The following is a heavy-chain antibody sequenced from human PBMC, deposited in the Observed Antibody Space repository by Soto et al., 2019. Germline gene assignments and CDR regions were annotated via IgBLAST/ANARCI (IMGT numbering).Heavy chain of an antibody. CDR3: ARDRGYCSSTSCYGYDYGDYVNYYYGMDV. CDR2: ISYDGSNK. CDR1: GFTFSSYA. V-gene: IGHV3-30-3*01. Sequence: HPGGSLRLSCAASGFTFSSYAMHWVRQAPGKGLEWVAVISYDGSNKYYADSVKGRFTISRDNSKNTLYLQMNSLRAEDTAVYYCARDRGYCSSTSCYGYDYGDYVNYYYGMDVWGQRTTVTVSS. J-gene: IGHJ6*02. D-gene: IGHD2-2*03.